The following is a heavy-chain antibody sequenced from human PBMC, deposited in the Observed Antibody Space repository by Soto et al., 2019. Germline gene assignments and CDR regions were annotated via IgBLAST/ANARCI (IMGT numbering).Heavy chain of an antibody. CDR1: GFTFSSYA. J-gene: IGHJ1*01. Sequence: GGSLRLSCEASGFTFSSYAMSWVRQAPGQGLEWVSGISGSGDSTYYADSVKGRFTIFRDNSKKTVYLQMNSLRAEDTAVYYCAKGVPGIAVAGTGYFQHWGQGTLVTVSS. D-gene: IGHD6-19*01. CDR3: AKGVPGIAVAGTGYFQH. CDR2: ISGSGDST. V-gene: IGHV3-23*01.